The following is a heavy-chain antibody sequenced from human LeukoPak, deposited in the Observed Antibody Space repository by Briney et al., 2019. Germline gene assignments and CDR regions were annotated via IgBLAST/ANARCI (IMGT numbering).Heavy chain of an antibody. CDR2: ISYDGSHK. Sequence: TGRSLRLSCAASGFTFSTYGMHWVRQAPGKGLEWVAVISYDGSHKYYADSVKGRFTISRDNSKNTLYLQMNSLRAEDTAVYYCAKDGVDYGDYSYYFDYWGQGILVTVSS. V-gene: IGHV3-30*18. CDR3: AKDGVDYGDYSYYFDY. CDR1: GFTFSTYG. D-gene: IGHD4-17*01. J-gene: IGHJ4*02.